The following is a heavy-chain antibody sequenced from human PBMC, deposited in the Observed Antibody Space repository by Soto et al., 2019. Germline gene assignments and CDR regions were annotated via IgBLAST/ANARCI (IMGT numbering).Heavy chain of an antibody. CDR3: AKEKYSSSWYFY. V-gene: IGHV3-23*01. D-gene: IGHD6-13*01. Sequence: GVSLRLSCAASGFTLSSYAMSWVRQAPGKGLEWVSAISGSGGSTYYADSVKGRFTISRDNSKNTLYLQMNSLRAEDTAVYYCAKEKYSSSWYFYWGQGTLVTVSS. CDR1: GFTLSSYA. J-gene: IGHJ4*02. CDR2: ISGSGGST.